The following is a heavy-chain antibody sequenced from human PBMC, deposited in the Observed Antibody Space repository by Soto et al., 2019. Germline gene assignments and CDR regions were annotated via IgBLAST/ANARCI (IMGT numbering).Heavy chain of an antibody. V-gene: IGHV1-2*02. CDR2: INPNSGGT. CDR1: GYTFTGYY. Sequence: ASVKVSCKASGYTFTGYYMHWVRQAPGQGLEWMGWINPNSGGTNYAQKFQGRVTMARDTSISTAYMELSRLRSDDTAVYYCARVPYDFWSGYPIEYWGQGTLVTVSS. D-gene: IGHD3-3*01. J-gene: IGHJ4*02. CDR3: ARVPYDFWSGYPIEY.